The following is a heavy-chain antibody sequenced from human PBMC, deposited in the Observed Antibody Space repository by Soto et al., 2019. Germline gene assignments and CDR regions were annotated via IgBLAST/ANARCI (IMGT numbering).Heavy chain of an antibody. Sequence: SETLSLTCAVHGGSFSGYYWSWIRLPPGKGLEWIGEINHSGSTNYNPSLKSRVTISVDTSKNQFSLKLSSVTAADTAVYYCARDRPSAAGDYWGQGTLVTVSS. D-gene: IGHD6-13*01. J-gene: IGHJ4*02. CDR2: INHSGST. CDR1: GGSFSGYY. V-gene: IGHV4-34*01. CDR3: ARDRPSAAGDY.